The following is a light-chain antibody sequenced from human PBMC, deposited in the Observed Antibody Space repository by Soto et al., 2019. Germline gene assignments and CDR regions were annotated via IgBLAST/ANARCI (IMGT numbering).Light chain of an antibody. J-gene: IGKJ4*01. CDR3: QHRSNWPLT. V-gene: IGKV3-11*01. CDR2: EAS. CDR1: QCVSSY. Sequence: EIVLTQSPATLSLSPGERATLSCRASQCVSSYLAWYQQKPGQAPRLLIYEASNRATGIPARFSGSGSGTDFTLTISNLEPEDFAVYYCQHRSNWPLTFGGGTKVQIK.